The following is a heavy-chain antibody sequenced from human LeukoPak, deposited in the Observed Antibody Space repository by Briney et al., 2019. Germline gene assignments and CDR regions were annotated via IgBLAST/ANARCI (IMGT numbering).Heavy chain of an antibody. Sequence: SEALSLTCTVSGGSISSYYWSWIRQPPGKGLEWIGYIYYSGSTNYNPSLKSRVTISVDTSKNQFSLKLSSVTAADTAVYYCARVSDYDSSGYYYSFDFIVDYWGQGTLVTVSS. V-gene: IGHV4-59*01. D-gene: IGHD3-22*01. J-gene: IGHJ4*02. CDR3: ARVSDYDSSGYYYSFDFIVDY. CDR1: GGSISSYY. CDR2: IYYSGST.